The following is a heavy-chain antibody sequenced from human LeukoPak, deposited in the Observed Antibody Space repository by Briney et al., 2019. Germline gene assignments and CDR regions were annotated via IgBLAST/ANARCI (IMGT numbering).Heavy chain of an antibody. CDR1: GFTFSSYG. Sequence: GGSLRLSCAASGFTFSSYGMHWVRQAPGKGLEWVAIIWYDGTNEYYADSVKGRFTISRDNSKNTLYLQMNSLRAEDTAVYYCAREYGSSPGYFDYWGQGTLVTVSS. CDR3: AREYGSSPGYFDY. CDR2: IWYDGTNE. V-gene: IGHV3-33*01. D-gene: IGHD6-13*01. J-gene: IGHJ4*02.